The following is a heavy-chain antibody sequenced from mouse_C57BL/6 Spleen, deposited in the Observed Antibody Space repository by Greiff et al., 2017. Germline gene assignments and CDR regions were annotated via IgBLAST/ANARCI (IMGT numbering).Heavy chain of an antibody. CDR2: INPSTGGT. V-gene: IGHV1-42*01. CDR1: GYSFTGYY. Sequence: EVQLQQSGPELVKPGASVKISCKASGYSFTGYYMNWVKQSPEKSLEWIGEINPSTGGTTYNQKFKAKATLTVDKSSSTAYMQLKSLTSEDSAVYYCARAYDGYYAFAYWGQGTLVTVSA. J-gene: IGHJ3*01. D-gene: IGHD2-3*01. CDR3: ARAYDGYYAFAY.